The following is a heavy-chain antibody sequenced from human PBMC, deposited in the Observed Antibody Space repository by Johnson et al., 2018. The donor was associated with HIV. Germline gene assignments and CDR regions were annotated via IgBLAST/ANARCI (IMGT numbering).Heavy chain of an antibody. CDR3: ARYQQLVRDGAFDI. Sequence: VQLVESGGGLVQPGRSLRLSCAASGFTVSSNYMSWVRQAPGKGLEWVANIKQDGSTRYYADSVKGRFTISRDNAKNSLYLQMNSLRAEDTAVYYCARYQQLVRDGAFDIWGQGTMVTVSS. J-gene: IGHJ3*02. V-gene: IGHV3-7*01. CDR1: GFTVSSNY. CDR2: IKQDGSTR. D-gene: IGHD6-13*01.